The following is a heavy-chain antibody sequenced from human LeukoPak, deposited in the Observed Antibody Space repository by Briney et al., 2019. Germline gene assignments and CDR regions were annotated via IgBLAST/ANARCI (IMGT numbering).Heavy chain of an antibody. CDR3: ARLLSGSYWSLGHYFDY. Sequence: GGSLRLSCAASGFSFSNNWMTWVRQASGRGLEWVANIKEDGSEEHYVEFVKGRFTISRDNAKNSMYLQMNSLRADDTAVYYCARLLSGSYWSLGHYFDYWGQGALVTVSS. CDR1: GFSFSNNW. V-gene: IGHV3-7*01. CDR2: IKEDGSEE. D-gene: IGHD1-26*01. J-gene: IGHJ4*02.